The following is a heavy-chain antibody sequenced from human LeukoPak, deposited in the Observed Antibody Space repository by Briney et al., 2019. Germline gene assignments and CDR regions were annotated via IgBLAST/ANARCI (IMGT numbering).Heavy chain of an antibody. CDR3: AKDSCSAGSCYSDAFDI. V-gene: IGHV3-23*01. CDR2: ISGSGGST. D-gene: IGHD2-15*01. Sequence: GGSLRLSCAASGFTFSSYAMSWVRQAPGKGLEWVSAISGSGGSTYYADSVKGRFTISRDNSKNTLYLQMNSLRAEDTAVYYCAKDSCSAGSCYSDAFDIWGQGTMVTVSS. J-gene: IGHJ3*02. CDR1: GFTFSSYA.